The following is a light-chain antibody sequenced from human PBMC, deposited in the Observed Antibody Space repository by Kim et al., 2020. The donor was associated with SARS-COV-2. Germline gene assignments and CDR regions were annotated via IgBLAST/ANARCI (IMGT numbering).Light chain of an antibody. CDR3: QVWDSSSDHRGV. Sequence: PGKTARITCGGNNIGRKSVHWYQQKPAQAPVLVIYYDSDRPSGIPERFSGSNSGNTATLTISRVEAGDEADYYCQVWDSSSDHRGVFGGGTQLTVL. J-gene: IGLJ3*02. CDR1: NIGRKS. V-gene: IGLV3-21*04. CDR2: YDS.